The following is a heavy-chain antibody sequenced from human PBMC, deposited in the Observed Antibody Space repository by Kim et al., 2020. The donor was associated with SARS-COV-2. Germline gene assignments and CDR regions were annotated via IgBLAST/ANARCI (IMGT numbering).Heavy chain of an antibody. D-gene: IGHD6-19*01. V-gene: IGHV4-59*08. Sequence: STNYNPSLKSRVTISLDTSKNQFSLKLSSVTAADTAVYYCARPVAHYFDYWGQGTLVTVSS. CDR2: ST. J-gene: IGHJ4*02. CDR3: ARPVAHYFDY.